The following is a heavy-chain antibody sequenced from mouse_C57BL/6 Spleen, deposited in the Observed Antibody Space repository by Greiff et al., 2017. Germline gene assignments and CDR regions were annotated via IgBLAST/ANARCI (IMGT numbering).Heavy chain of an antibody. Sequence: EVKLLESGGGLVKPGGSLKLSSAASGFTFSSYALSWVRQTPDKRLEWVATISDGGSYTYYPDNVKGRVDIFWDNAKTNRDLQVGHLKAEDTAMYYCAREQGDGSTSYYAMDDWGQGSSVTVSS. CDR1: GFTFSSYA. CDR3: AREQGDGSTSYYAMDD. CDR2: ISDGGSYT. V-gene: IGHV5-4*01. D-gene: IGHD1-1*01. J-gene: IGHJ4*01.